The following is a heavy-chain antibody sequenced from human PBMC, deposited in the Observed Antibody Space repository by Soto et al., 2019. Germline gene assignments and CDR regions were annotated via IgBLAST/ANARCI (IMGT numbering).Heavy chain of an antibody. D-gene: IGHD6-19*01. CDR1: GYTFSGYY. CDR2: INPNSGGT. V-gene: IGHV1-2*02. Sequence: SVKVSCKASGYTFSGYYMHWVRQAPGQGLEWMGWINPNSGGTNYAQKFQGRVTMTRDTSIGTAYMELSRLRSDDTAVYYCASTLSIAVAVFDYWGQGTLVTVSS. J-gene: IGHJ4*02. CDR3: ASTLSIAVAVFDY.